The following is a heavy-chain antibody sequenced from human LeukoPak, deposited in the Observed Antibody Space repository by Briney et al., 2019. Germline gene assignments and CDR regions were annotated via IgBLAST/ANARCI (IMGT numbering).Heavy chain of an antibody. CDR2: ISSSSSTI. Sequence: PGGSLRLSGAASGLTFSSYSMNWVRQAPGKGLEWVSYISSSSSTIYYAHSVKGRFTISRDNAKNSLYLQMNSLRAEDTAVYYCARDLRYSSGWYLDYWGQGTLVTVSS. CDR1: GLTFSSYS. J-gene: IGHJ4*02. V-gene: IGHV3-48*01. D-gene: IGHD6-19*01. CDR3: ARDLRYSSGWYLDY.